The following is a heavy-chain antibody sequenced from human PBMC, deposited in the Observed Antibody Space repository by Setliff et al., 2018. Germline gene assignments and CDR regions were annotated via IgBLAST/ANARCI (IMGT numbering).Heavy chain of an antibody. J-gene: IGHJ5*02. Sequence: PSETLSLTCTVSGDSISTYYWSWIRRPAGKGLEWIGRVFVDGSTNYNPSLKSRVTMSVDTSKNQFPLKLTSVTAADTAIYYCARDTSSDWAAWFDPWSQGILVTVSS. CDR3: ARDTSSDWAAWFDP. D-gene: IGHD3-22*01. V-gene: IGHV4-4*07. CDR2: VFVDGST. CDR1: GDSISTYY.